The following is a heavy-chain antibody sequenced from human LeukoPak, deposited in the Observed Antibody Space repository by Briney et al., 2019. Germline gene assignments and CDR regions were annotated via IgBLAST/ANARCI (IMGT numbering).Heavy chain of an antibody. J-gene: IGHJ4*02. CDR2: IYPGDSDT. CDR1: GYRVSSYW. Sequence: GESLKISCKGSGYRVSSYWIGWVRQMPGKGLEWMGIIYPGDSDTRYSPSFQGQVTISADKSITTAYLQWSSLKASDTAMYYCARLQGGNSGYFNYWGQGTLVTVSS. D-gene: IGHD4-23*01. V-gene: IGHV5-51*01. CDR3: ARLQGGNSGYFNY.